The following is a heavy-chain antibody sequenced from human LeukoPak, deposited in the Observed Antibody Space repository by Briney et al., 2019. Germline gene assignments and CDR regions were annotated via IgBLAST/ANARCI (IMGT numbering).Heavy chain of an antibody. CDR3: ARDRLARPPYYYILTGYYNPYDLFDP. V-gene: IGHV1-46*01. CDR2: INPSGGST. CDR1: GYTFTSYY. Sequence: EASVKVSCKASGYTFTSYYMHWVRQAPGQGLEWMGIINPSGGSTSYAQKFQGRVTMTRDTSTSTVYMELSSLRSEDTAVYYCARDRLARPPYYYILTGYYNPYDLFDPGGQGTLVTVSS. D-gene: IGHD3-9*01. J-gene: IGHJ5*02.